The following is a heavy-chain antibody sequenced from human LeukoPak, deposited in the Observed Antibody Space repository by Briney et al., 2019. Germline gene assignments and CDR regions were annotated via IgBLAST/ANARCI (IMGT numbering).Heavy chain of an antibody. J-gene: IGHJ4*02. CDR2: IYHSGST. CDR3: ARVRRDYVIY. Sequence: SETLSLTCAVSGGSISSGGYSWSWIRQPPGKGLEWIGYIYHSGSTYYNPSLKSRVTISVDRSKNQFSLKLSSVTAADTAVYYCARVRRDYVIYWGQGTLVTVSS. CDR1: GGSISSGGYS. V-gene: IGHV4-30-2*01.